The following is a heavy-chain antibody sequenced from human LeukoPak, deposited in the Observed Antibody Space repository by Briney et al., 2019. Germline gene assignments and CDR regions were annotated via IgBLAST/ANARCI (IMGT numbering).Heavy chain of an antibody. CDR2: IYYSGST. CDR1: GGSISSYY. CDR3: ARLDYDSLFDY. D-gene: IGHD3-22*01. Sequence: SETLSLTCTVSGGSISSYYWSWIRQPPGKGLEWIGYIYYSGSTNYNPSLKSRVTISVDTSKNQFSLKLSSVTAADTAVYYCARLDYDSLFDYWGQGTLVTVSS. J-gene: IGHJ4*02. V-gene: IGHV4-59*08.